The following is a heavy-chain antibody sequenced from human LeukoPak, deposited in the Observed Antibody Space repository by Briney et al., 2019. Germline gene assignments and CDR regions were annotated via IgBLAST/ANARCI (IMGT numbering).Heavy chain of an antibody. V-gene: IGHV1-2*06. CDR3: AILYYDSSGYDIHFDY. D-gene: IGHD3-22*01. Sequence: ASVKVSCKASGYTFTGHYMHWVRQAPGQGHEWMGRINPNSGGTNYAQKFQGRVTMTRDTSISTAYMELSRLRSDDTAVYYCAILYYDSSGYDIHFDYWGQGTLVTVSS. CDR1: GYTFTGHY. J-gene: IGHJ4*02. CDR2: INPNSGGT.